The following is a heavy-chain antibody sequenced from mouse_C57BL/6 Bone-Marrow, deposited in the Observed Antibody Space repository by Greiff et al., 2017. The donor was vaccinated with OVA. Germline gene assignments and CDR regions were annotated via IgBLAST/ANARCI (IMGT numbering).Heavy chain of an antibody. D-gene: IGHD2-4*01. CDR1: GYTFTSYW. Sequence: QVQLQQPGAELVRPGTSVKLSCKASGYTFTSYWMHWVKQRPGQGLEWIGVIAPSDSYPNYNQKFKGKATLTVDTSSSTAYMQLSSLTSEASAVYYGARSDDYDLYYFCYWGQGTTLTVSS. CDR2: IAPSDSYP. CDR3: ARSDDYDLYYFCY. V-gene: IGHV1-59*01. J-gene: IGHJ2*01.